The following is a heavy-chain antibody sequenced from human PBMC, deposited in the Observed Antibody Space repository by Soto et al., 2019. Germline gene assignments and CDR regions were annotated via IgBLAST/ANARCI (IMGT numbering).Heavy chain of an antibody. V-gene: IGHV5-51*01. CDR2: IYPGDSDT. J-gene: IGHJ4*02. D-gene: IGHD2-2*01. CDR3: AKHEGYCSSTTCSNFDY. Sequence: RGESLKISFKASGFTFTSYWIAWVRQMPGKGLEWMGIIYPGDSDTSYSPSFQGQVTISADKSINTAYLQWSSLKASDTAMYYCAKHEGYCSSTTCSNFDYWGQGTLVTVSS. CDR1: GFTFTSYW.